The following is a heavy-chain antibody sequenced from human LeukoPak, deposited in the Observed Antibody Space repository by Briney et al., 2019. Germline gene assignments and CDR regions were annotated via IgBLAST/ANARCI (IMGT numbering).Heavy chain of an antibody. CDR3: ARVRADYTYIDC. V-gene: IGHV3-74*01. CDR1: GVTSSSNW. CDR2: INSDGSRT. D-gene: IGHD4-11*01. Sequence: GGSLRLSCVASGVTSSSNWMHWLRQAPGQGLMWVSRINSDGSRTTYADSVRGRFTISRDNDKSTLYLQMNSLRAEDTAVYYCARVRADYTYIDCWGQGTLVTVSS. J-gene: IGHJ4*02.